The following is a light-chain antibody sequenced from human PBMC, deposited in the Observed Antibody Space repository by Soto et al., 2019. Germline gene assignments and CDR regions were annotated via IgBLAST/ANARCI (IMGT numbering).Light chain of an antibody. Sequence: EIVMTQSPATLSVSPGERATLSCRASQSVSSNLAWYQQKPGQAPRLLIYGASTRATGIPARFSGSGSRTEFTLAISSLQSEDFAVYYCQQNNNWPYTFGQGTKLEIK. CDR1: QSVSSN. J-gene: IGKJ2*01. V-gene: IGKV3-15*01. CDR2: GAS. CDR3: QQNNNWPYT.